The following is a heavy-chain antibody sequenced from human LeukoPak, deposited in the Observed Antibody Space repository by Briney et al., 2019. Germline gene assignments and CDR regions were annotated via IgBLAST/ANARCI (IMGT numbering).Heavy chain of an antibody. CDR2: IYYSGST. V-gene: IGHV4-59*01. D-gene: IGHD1-26*01. Sequence: SETLSLTCTVSGGSISSYYWSWIRQPPGKGLEWIGYIYYSGSTNYNPSLKSRVTISVDTSKNQFSLKLSSVTAADTAMYYCARGKWELPHMARYYYYGMDVWGQGTTVTVSS. J-gene: IGHJ6*02. CDR3: ARGKWELPHMARYYYYGMDV. CDR1: GGSISSYY.